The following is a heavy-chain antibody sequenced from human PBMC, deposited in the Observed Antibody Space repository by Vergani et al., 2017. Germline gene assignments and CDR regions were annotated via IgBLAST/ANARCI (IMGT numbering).Heavy chain of an antibody. D-gene: IGHD3-22*01. V-gene: IGHV4-39*07. CDR2: LYYSGGT. Sequence: QLQLQESGPGLVKPSETLSLTCTVSGGSISSSSYYWGWIRQPPGKGLEWIGSLYYSGGTYYNPSLKSRVTISVDKSKNQFSLKLSSVTAADTAVYYCARGGYYYDSSDDAFDIWGRGTMVTVSS. CDR1: GGSISSSSYY. CDR3: ARGGYYYDSSDDAFDI. J-gene: IGHJ3*02.